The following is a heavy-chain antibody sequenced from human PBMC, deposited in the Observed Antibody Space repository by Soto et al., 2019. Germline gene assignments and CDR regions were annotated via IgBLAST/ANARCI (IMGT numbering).Heavy chain of an antibody. V-gene: IGHV1-69*06. CDR3: ARADCSAYNCYSWDKYYSYGLDV. J-gene: IGHJ6*02. Sequence: QVQLVQSGAEVKKPGSSVKVSCKTSGGTVSTYAIVWVRQAPGQGLEWMGGIIPVFGTPNYAQEFRDRVTITADKSTSTAYMELSSLRSEDTAMYYCARADCSAYNCYSWDKYYSYGLDVWGQGTTVTVSS. CDR2: IIPVFGTP. D-gene: IGHD2-15*01. CDR1: GGTVSTYA.